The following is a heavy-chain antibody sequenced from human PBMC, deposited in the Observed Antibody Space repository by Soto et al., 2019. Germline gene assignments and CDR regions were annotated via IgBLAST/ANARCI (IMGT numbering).Heavy chain of an antibody. D-gene: IGHD3-3*01. J-gene: IGHJ6*02. CDR3: ARVRDFWSGLASLVIYYYYYGMDV. CDR1: GYTFTGYY. CDR2: INPNSGGT. V-gene: IGHV1-2*02. Sequence: ASVKVSCKASGYTFTGYYMHWVRQAPGQGLEWMGWINPNSGGTNYAQKFQGRVTMTRDTSISTAYMELSRLRSDDTAVYYCARVRDFWSGLASLVIYYYYYGMDVWGQGTTVTVSS.